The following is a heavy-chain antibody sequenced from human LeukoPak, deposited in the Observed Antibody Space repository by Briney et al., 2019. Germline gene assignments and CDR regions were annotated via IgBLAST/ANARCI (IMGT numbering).Heavy chain of an antibody. CDR1: GASISSYC. CDR3: ARRQGITGTLDY. V-gene: IGHV4-34*01. D-gene: IGHD1-7*01. CDR2: INHSGST. Sequence: SETLSLTCSVSGASISSYCWSWIRQPPGKGLEWIGEINHSGSTNYNPSLKSRVTISVDTSKNQFSLKLSSVTAADTAVYYCARRQGITGTLDYWGQGTLVTVSS. J-gene: IGHJ4*02.